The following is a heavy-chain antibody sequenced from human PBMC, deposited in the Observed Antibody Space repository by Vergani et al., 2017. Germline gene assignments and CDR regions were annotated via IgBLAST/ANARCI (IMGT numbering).Heavy chain of an antibody. D-gene: IGHD2-2*01. Sequence: EVQLVESGGGLVQPGGSLRLSCAASGFTFSSYSMNWVRQAPGKGLEWVSYISSSSSTIYYADSVKGRFTISRDNAKNSLYLQMNSLRAEDTAVYYCARDQYQPLLAEFYVCGMDVWGQGTTVTVSS. CDR2: ISSSSSTI. CDR1: GFTFSSYS. J-gene: IGHJ6*02. V-gene: IGHV3-48*01. CDR3: ARDQYQPLLAEFYVCGMDV.